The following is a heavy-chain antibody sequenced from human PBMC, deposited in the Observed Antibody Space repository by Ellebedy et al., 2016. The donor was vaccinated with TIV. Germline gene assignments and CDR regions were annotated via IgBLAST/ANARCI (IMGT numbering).Heavy chain of an antibody. Sequence: MPSETLSLTCTVSGGSISSYYWSWIRQPPGKGLEWIGYIYYSGSTNYNPSLKSRVTISVDTSKNQFSLKLSSVTAADTAVYYCARIAVAGAHFDYWGQGTLVTVSS. D-gene: IGHD6-19*01. CDR1: GGSISSYY. J-gene: IGHJ4*02. CDR3: ARIAVAGAHFDY. CDR2: IYYSGST. V-gene: IGHV4-59*01.